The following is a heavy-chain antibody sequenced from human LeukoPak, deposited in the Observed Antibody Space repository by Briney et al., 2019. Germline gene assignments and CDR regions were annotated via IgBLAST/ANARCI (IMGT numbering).Heavy chain of an antibody. CDR2: VYYSGTT. J-gene: IGHJ4*02. D-gene: IGHD2-21*02. Sequence: SQTLSLTCNVSGGSISSGDSFWSWIRQPPGKGLEWIGCVYYSGTTYYNPSLKSRVTMSVDTSQNQFSLKLSSVTTADTAVYYGPGAPPPYMVTEWGQGTLVTVSS. V-gene: IGHV4-30-4*01. CDR1: GGSISSGDSF. CDR3: PGAPPPYMVTE.